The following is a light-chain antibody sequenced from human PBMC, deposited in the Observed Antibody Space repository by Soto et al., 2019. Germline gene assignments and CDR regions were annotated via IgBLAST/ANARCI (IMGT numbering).Light chain of an antibody. CDR2: LYSGGRH. V-gene: IGLV4-69*01. CDR3: QTWGTGYVV. J-gene: IGLJ2*01. CDR1: SGHSTYA. Sequence: QLVLTQSPSASASLGASVKLTCTLSSGHSTYAIAWHQQQPEKGPRYLMRLYSGGRHIKGDGVPDRFSGSSSGTERYLTISSLQSDDEADYYCQTWGTGYVVFGGGTKLTVL.